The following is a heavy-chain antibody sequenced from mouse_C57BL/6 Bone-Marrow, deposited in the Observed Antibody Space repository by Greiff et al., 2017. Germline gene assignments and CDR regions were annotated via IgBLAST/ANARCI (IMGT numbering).Heavy chain of an antibody. V-gene: IGHV1-69*01. CDR2: IDPSDSYT. CDR1: GYTFTSYW. CDR3: ARGGTGDWDY. D-gene: IGHD3-3*01. Sequence: QVQLQQPGAELVMPGASVKLSCKASGYTFTSYWMHWVKQRPGQGLEWIGEIDPSDSYTNYNQKFKGKSTLTVDKYSSTAYMQLSSLTSEDSAVYYCARGGTGDWDYWGQGTTLTVSS. J-gene: IGHJ2*01.